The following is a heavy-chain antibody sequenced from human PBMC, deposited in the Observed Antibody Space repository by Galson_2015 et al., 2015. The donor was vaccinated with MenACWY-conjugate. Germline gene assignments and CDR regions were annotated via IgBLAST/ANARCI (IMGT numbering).Heavy chain of an antibody. V-gene: IGHV3-48*04. CDR3: AREYCSSITCLFDY. CDR2: ISSSSTTI. CDR1: GFTFSAYG. Sequence: SLRLSCATSGFTFSAYGMHWVRQAPGKGLEWVSYISSSSTTIHYADSVKGRFTISRDNAKNSLYLQMNSLRPEDTAVYYCAREYCSSITCLFDYWGQGALVTVSS. D-gene: IGHD2-2*01. J-gene: IGHJ4*02.